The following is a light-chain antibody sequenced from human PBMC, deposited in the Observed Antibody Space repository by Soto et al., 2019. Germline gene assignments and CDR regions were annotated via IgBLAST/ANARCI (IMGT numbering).Light chain of an antibody. Sequence: DIEMTQSPSTLSESVGDRVTITCRASQSISRWLAWYQHKPGKAPKVMIYDASSLESGVPSRFSGSGSGTEFSLTISSLQPDDFATYYCQEYNSYGTFGQGTKVDIK. CDR3: QEYNSYGT. V-gene: IGKV1-5*01. CDR1: QSISRW. CDR2: DAS. J-gene: IGKJ1*01.